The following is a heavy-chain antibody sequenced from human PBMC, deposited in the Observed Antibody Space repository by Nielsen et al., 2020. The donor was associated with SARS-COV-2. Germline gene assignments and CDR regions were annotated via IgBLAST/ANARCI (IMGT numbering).Heavy chain of an antibody. CDR2: IIPIFGIA. D-gene: IGHD3-9*01. J-gene: IGHJ5*02. CDR3: ARDRHHPGIRLLTGWFDP. Sequence: WVRQAPGQGLEWMGRIIPIFGIANYAQKFQGRVTITADESTSTAYMELSSLRSEDTAVYYCARDRHHPGIRLLTGWFDPWGQGTPVTVSS. V-gene: IGHV1-69*15.